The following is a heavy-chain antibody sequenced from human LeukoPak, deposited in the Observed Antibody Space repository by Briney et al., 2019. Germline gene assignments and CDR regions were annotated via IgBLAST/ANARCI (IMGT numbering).Heavy chain of an antibody. J-gene: IGHJ4*02. CDR3: ARGRAYSSSWYRPPFDY. Sequence: ASVKVPCKASGYTFTSYYMHWVRQAPGQGLEWMGIINPSGGSTSYAQKFQGRVTMTRDTSTSTVYMELSSLRSEDTAVYYCARGRAYSSSWYRPPFDYWGQGTLVTVSS. CDR2: INPSGGST. CDR1: GYTFTSYY. V-gene: IGHV1-46*01. D-gene: IGHD6-13*01.